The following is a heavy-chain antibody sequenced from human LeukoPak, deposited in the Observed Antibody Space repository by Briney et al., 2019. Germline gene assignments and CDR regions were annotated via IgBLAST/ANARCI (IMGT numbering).Heavy chain of an antibody. CDR1: GFTFSSYW. D-gene: IGHD3-16*01. J-gene: IGHJ6*02. CDR2: IKQDGSEK. CDR3: ARDLDGVLYGMDV. V-gene: IGHV3-7*01. Sequence: GGSLRLSCAASGFTFSSYWMSWVRRAPGKGLEWVANIKQDGSEKDYVDSVKGRFTISRDNAKNTLYLQMNSLRAEDTAVYYCARDLDGVLYGMDVWGQGTTVTVSS.